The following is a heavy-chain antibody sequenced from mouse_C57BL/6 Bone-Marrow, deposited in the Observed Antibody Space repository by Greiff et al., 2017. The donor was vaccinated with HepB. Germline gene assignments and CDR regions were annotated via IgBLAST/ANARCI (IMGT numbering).Heavy chain of an antibody. CDR2: IYPRSGNT. Sequence: VQLQQSGAELARPGASVKLSCKASGYTFTSYGISWVKQRTGQGLEWIGEIYPRSGNTYYNEKFKGKATLTADKSSSTAYMERRSLTSEDSAVYFCARCYYSNSYWYFDVWGTGTTVTVSS. D-gene: IGHD2-5*01. V-gene: IGHV1-81*01. CDR1: GYTFTSYG. J-gene: IGHJ1*03. CDR3: ARCYYSNSYWYFDV.